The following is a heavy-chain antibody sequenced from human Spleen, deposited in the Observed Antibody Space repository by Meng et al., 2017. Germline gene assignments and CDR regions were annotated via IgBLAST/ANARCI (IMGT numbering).Heavy chain of an antibody. CDR1: GYTFTTYF. D-gene: IGHD1-26*01. CDR3: ARESGDIGGATEY. J-gene: IGHJ4*02. V-gene: IGHV1-2*06. CDR2: IIPNSGVA. Sequence: QVQLVQSGAEVKKPGASVKVSCKASGYTFTTYFVHWVRQAPGQGLEWMGQIIPNSGVARFAQKFRGRVTITRDTSITTVYMELSRLRSDDTAIYYCARESGDIGGATEYWGQGTLVTVSS.